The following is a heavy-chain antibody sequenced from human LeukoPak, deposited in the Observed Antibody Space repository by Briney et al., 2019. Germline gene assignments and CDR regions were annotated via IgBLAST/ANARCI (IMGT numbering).Heavy chain of an antibody. CDR3: ARATNEDEWELLPGSFNY. Sequence: PGGSLRLSCAASGFTFDDYGMSWVRQAPGKGLEWVSGINWNGGSTGYADSVKGRFTISRDNAKNSLYLQMNSLRAEDTALYYCARATNEDEWELLPGSFNYWGQGTLVTVSS. J-gene: IGHJ4*02. CDR2: INWNGGST. CDR1: GFTFDDYG. D-gene: IGHD1-26*01. V-gene: IGHV3-20*04.